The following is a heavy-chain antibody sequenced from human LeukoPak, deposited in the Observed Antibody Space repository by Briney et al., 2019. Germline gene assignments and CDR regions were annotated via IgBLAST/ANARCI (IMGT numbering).Heavy chain of an antibody. CDR3: AKDRRYYYYYGMDV. V-gene: IGHV3-30*18. CDR2: ISSDGTNK. CDR1: GFTFSSYG. J-gene: IGHJ6*02. Sequence: SLRLSCAASGFTFSSYGMHWVRQAPGKGLEWVAVISSDGTNKYYADSVKGRFTISRDNSKNTLYLQMNSLRTEDTAVYYCAKDRRYYYYYGMDVWGQGTTVTVSS.